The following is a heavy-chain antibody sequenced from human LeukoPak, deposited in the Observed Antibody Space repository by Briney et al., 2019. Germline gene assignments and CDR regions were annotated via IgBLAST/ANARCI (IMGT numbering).Heavy chain of an antibody. CDR3: ARVGYCSSTSCYRIDY. D-gene: IGHD2-2*01. Sequence: GASVKVSCKASGYTFTSYGISWVRQAPGLGLEWMGWISAYNGNTNYAQKLQDRVTMTTDTSTSTAYMELRSLRSDDTAVYYCARVGYCSSTSCYRIDYWGQGTLVTVSS. CDR1: GYTFTSYG. V-gene: IGHV1-18*01. CDR2: ISAYNGNT. J-gene: IGHJ4*02.